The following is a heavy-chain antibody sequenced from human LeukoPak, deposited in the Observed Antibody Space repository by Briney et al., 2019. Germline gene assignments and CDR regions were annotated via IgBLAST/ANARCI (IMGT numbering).Heavy chain of an antibody. J-gene: IGHJ3*02. D-gene: IGHD6-19*01. CDR1: AVSISSISYS. CDR2: IYHSGSN. Sequence: SETLSLNCAVSAVSISSISYSRRWPRQPPGKGLEWIGNIYHSGSNYYNPSLKGRVTIPVDRSQDQFSRKLSAGTAADTAWYYGARDPFGGRGAVAGTDRFDMGGQGTMVTVS. CDR3: ARDPFGGRGAVAGTDRFDM. V-gene: IGHV4-30-2*01.